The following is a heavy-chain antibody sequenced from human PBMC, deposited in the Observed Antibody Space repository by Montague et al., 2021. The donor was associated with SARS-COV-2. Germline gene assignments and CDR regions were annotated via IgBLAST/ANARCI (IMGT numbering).Heavy chain of an antibody. CDR2: ISYSGST. CDR3: ARRPGRGWGMDV. J-gene: IGHJ6*02. D-gene: IGHD3-10*01. V-gene: IGHV4-34*01. CDR1: GASISGYY. Sequence: SETLSLTCAVYGASISGYYWNCIRQTPGKGLEWLGEISYSGSTNYNPSLKSRFTISADTSKNQFSLTLTSVTAADTAVYFCARRPGRGWGMDVWGHGTTVTVSS.